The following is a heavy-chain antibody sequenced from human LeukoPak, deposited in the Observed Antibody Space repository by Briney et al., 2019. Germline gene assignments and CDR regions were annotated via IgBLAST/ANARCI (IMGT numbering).Heavy chain of an antibody. V-gene: IGHV1-69*04. CDR1: GGTLSSYA. J-gene: IGHJ4*02. CDR3: ARADSSGYSLDENFDY. Sequence: ASVKVSCKASGGTLSSYALNWVRQAPGQGLEWIGRIIPIFAIVNYAQNFQGRVTITADKSTNTAYMGLSSLRFEDTAFYYCARADSSGYSLDENFDYWSQGTLVTVSS. D-gene: IGHD3-22*01. CDR2: IIPIFAIV.